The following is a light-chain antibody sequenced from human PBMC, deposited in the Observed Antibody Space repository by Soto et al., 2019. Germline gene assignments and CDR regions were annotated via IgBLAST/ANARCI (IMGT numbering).Light chain of an antibody. CDR1: SSNIGSNT. Sequence: QSVLTQPPSASGTPGQRVTISCSGSSSNIGSNTVNWYQQLPGTAPKLLIYSNNQRPSGVPDLFPGSKSSASASLAISGLQSEDPADDYCAAWDDRLNGPVFGGGTQLTVL. J-gene: IGLJ2*01. CDR3: AAWDDRLNGPV. CDR2: SNN. V-gene: IGLV1-44*01.